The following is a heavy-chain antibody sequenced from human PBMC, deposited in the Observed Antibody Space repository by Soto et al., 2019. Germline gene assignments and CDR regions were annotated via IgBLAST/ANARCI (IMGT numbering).Heavy chain of an antibody. V-gene: IGHV1-69*13. J-gene: IGHJ6*02. CDR1: GGTFSSYA. Sequence: ASVKVSCKASGGTFSSYAISWVRQAPGQGLEWMGGIIPIFGTANYAQKFQGRVTITADGSTSTAYMELSSLRSEDTAVYYCAREVAARPPYYYGMDVWGQGTTVTVSS. CDR2: IIPIFGTA. D-gene: IGHD6-6*01. CDR3: AREVAARPPYYYGMDV.